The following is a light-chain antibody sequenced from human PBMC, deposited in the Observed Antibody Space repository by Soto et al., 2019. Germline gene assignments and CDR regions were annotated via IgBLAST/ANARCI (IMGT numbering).Light chain of an antibody. Sequence: EIVLTQSPGTLSLSPGERATLSCRASQSVASSHLDCSRQKLGQPPRLLMYDPSSRATGIPDRISGSGSGTDFTLTISRLEPEDFEVDYCQQYGSAPFTFGPRTKVDIK. V-gene: IGKV3-20*01. CDR1: QSVASSH. CDR3: QQYGSAPFT. J-gene: IGKJ3*01. CDR2: DPS.